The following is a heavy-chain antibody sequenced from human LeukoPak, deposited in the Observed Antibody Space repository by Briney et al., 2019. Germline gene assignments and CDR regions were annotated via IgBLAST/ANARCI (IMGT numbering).Heavy chain of an antibody. D-gene: IGHD3-3*01. Sequence: SETLSLTCTVSGGSISSSSYYWGWIRQPPGKGLEWIGSIYYSDGSTNYNPSLKSRVTISVDTSKNQFSLKLSSVTAADTAVYYCARVHRGVAASDAFDIWGQGTMVTVSS. CDR2: IYYSDGST. J-gene: IGHJ3*02. CDR1: GGSISSSSYY. CDR3: ARVHRGVAASDAFDI. V-gene: IGHV4-39*07.